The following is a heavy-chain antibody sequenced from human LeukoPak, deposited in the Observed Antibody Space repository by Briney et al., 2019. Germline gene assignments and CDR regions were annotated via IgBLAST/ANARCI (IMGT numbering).Heavy chain of an antibody. V-gene: IGHV3-23*01. CDR2: ITGSGGST. CDR3: AKGLSIASSFFDY. CDR1: GFTFSSNA. Sequence: GGSLRLSCAASGFTFSSNAMSWVRQAPGKGLDWVSYITGSGGSTSYADPVKGRFTVSRDNSKNTLYLQMNSLRTEDTAVYFCAKGLSIASSFFDYWGQGTLVTVSS. D-gene: IGHD3-3*02. J-gene: IGHJ4*02.